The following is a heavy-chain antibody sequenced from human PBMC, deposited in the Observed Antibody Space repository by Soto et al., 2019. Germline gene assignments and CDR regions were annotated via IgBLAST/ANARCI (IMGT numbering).Heavy chain of an antibody. D-gene: IGHD2-2*01. Sequence: GASVKVSCKASGYTFTSYGISWVRQAPGQGLEWMGWISAYNGNTNYAQKLQGRVTMTTDTSTSTAYMELRSLRSDDTAVYYCARLDCSSTSCYHGDWFDPWGQGTLVTVSS. V-gene: IGHV1-18*01. J-gene: IGHJ5*02. CDR2: ISAYNGNT. CDR3: ARLDCSSTSCYHGDWFDP. CDR1: GYTFTSYG.